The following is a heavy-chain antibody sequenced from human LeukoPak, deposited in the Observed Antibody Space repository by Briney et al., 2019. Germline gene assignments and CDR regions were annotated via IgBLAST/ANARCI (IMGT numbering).Heavy chain of an antibody. V-gene: IGHV3-23*01. CDR3: GKDGNGYRYYFDY. J-gene: IGHJ4*02. CDR2: ISGSGGST. Sequence: GGSLRLSCAASGVTFTSYAMSWVRQAPGKGLEWVSAISGSGGSTYYADSVKGRFTITRDNSKITLYLQMNSLRAQDKVVYYCGKDGNGYRYYFDYWGQGTKVTVSS. D-gene: IGHD5-18*01. CDR1: GVTFTSYA.